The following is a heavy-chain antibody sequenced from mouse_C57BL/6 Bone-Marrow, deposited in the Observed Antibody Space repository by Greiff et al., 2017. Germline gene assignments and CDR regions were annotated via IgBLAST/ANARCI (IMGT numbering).Heavy chain of an antibody. J-gene: IGHJ4*01. CDR3: AISITTVVTMDD. V-gene: IGHV1-74*01. CDR2: IHPSDSDT. CDR1: GYTFTSYW. D-gene: IGHD1-1*01. Sequence: QVQLQQPGAELVKPGASVKVSCKASGYTFTSYWMHWVKQRPGQGLEWIGRIHPSDSDTNYNQKFKGKATLTVDKSSSTADMQLSSLTSEDAAVYYCAISITTVVTMDDWGQGTSVTVAS.